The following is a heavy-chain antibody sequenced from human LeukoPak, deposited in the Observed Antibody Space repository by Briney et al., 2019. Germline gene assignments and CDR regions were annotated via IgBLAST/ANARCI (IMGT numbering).Heavy chain of an antibody. CDR2: ISYDGSNK. V-gene: IGHV3-30*14. CDR3: AAGGYYDSSGQSMSDY. CDR1: GFTFSSYA. D-gene: IGHD3-22*01. J-gene: IGHJ4*02. Sequence: PGRSLRLSCAASGFTFSSYAMHWVRQAPGKGLEWVAVISYDGSNKYYADSVKGRFTISRDNSKNTLYLQMNSLRAEDTAVYYCAAGGYYDSSGQSMSDYWGQGTLVTVSS.